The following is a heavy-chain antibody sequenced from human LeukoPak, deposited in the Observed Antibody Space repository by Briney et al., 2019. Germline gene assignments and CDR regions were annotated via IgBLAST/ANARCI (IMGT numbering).Heavy chain of an antibody. CDR1: GFTFSDYY. J-gene: IGHJ4*02. CDR2: ISSSGSTI. V-gene: IGHV3-11*01. CDR3: ASRGNFWSGYPFDY. D-gene: IGHD3-3*01. Sequence: GGSLRLSCAASGFTFSDYYMSWIRQTPGKGLEWVSYISSSGSTIYYADSVKGRFTISRDNAKNSLYLQMNSLRAEDTAVYYCASRGNFWSGYPFDYWGQGTLVTVSS.